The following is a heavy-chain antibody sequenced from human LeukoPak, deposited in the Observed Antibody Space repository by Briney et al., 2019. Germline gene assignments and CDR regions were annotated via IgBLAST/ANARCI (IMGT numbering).Heavy chain of an antibody. Sequence: GGSLRLSCAASGFTFSDYCMSWIRQAPGKGLEWVSYISSSGSTIYYADSVKGRFTISRDNAKNSLYLQMNSLRAEDTAVYYCARDFYDSSGYYYVAGTHDYWGQGTLVTVSS. CDR1: GFTFSDYC. CDR3: ARDFYDSSGYYYVAGTHDY. D-gene: IGHD3-22*01. V-gene: IGHV3-11*01. J-gene: IGHJ4*02. CDR2: ISSSGSTI.